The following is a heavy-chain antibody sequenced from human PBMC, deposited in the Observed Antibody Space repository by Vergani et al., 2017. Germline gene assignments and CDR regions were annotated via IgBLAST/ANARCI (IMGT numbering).Heavy chain of an antibody. D-gene: IGHD1-26*01. J-gene: IGHJ5*02. CDR2: IWYDGSNK. CDR3: AKGPWAGSWFDP. CDR1: GFTFSSYG. Sequence: QVQLVESGGGVVQPGRSLRLSCAASGFTFSSYGMHWVRQAPGKGLEWVAVIWYDGSNKYYADSVKGRFTISRDNSKNSLYLQMNSLRAEDTALYYCAKGPWAGSWFDPWGQGTLVTVSS. V-gene: IGHV3-33*06.